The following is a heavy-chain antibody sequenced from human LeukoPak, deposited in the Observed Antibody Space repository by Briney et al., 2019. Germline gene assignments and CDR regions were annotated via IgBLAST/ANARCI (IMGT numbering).Heavy chain of an antibody. D-gene: IGHD6-13*01. CDR1: GFTFSSYS. J-gene: IGHJ4*02. V-gene: IGHV3-21*01. Sequence: GGSLRLSCAASGFTFSSYSMNWVRQAPGEGLEWVSSISSSSSYIYYADSVKGRFTISRDNAKNSLYLQMNSLRAEDTAVYYCARGYSSSCVDDWGQGTLVTVSS. CDR2: ISSSSSYI. CDR3: ARGYSSSCVDD.